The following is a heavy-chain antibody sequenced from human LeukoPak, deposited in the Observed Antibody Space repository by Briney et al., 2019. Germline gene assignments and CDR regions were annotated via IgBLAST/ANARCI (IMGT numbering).Heavy chain of an antibody. D-gene: IGHD3-22*01. CDR3: ARQLYYYDSSGYYYEYFDY. Sequence: PSETLSLTCAVYGGSFSGYYWSWIRQPPGKGLEWIGEINHSGSTNYNPSLKSRVTISVDRSKNQFSLKLSSVTAADTAVYYCARQLYYYDSSGYYYEYFDYWGQGTLVTVSS. V-gene: IGHV4-34*01. CDR1: GGSFSGYY. CDR2: INHSGST. J-gene: IGHJ4*02.